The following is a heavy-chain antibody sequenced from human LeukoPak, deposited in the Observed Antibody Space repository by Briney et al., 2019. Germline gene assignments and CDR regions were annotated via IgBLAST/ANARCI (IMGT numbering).Heavy chain of an antibody. Sequence: SETLSLTCTISGASISTYYWSWIRQPAGKGLEWIGRIYASGNTYKNPSLDSRVTMSVDTSNNQFTLNLTSVTGADTAMYYCVKDGPLGSDFWGQGTQVTVSS. CDR3: VKDGPLGSDF. D-gene: IGHD2-15*01. V-gene: IGHV4-4*07. CDR1: GASISTYY. J-gene: IGHJ4*02. CDR2: IYASGNT.